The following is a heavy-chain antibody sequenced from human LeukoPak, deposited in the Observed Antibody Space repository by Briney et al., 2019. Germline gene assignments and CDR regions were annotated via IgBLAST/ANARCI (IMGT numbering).Heavy chain of an antibody. CDR3: ARETPDSSGWD. Sequence: GGSLRLSCAASGFTFSSYAMSWVRQAPGKGLEWVSYISSSGSTIYYADSVKGRFTISRDNAKNSLYLQMNSLRAEDTAVYYCARETPDSSGWDWGQGTLVTVSS. V-gene: IGHV3-48*04. CDR2: ISSSGSTI. CDR1: GFTFSSYA. D-gene: IGHD6-19*01. J-gene: IGHJ4*02.